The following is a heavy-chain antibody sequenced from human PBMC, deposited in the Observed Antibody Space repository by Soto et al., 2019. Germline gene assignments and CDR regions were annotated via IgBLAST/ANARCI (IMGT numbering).Heavy chain of an antibody. J-gene: IGHJ5*02. CDR2: ISAYNGNT. CDR1: GYTFTSYG. Sequence: EASVKVSCKASGYTFTSYGISWVRQAPGQGLEWMGWISAYNGNTNYAQKLQGRVTMTTDTSTSTAYMELRSLRSDDTAVYYCARVEVVVVVAATPRFDPWGQGTLVTVSS. D-gene: IGHD2-15*01. CDR3: ARVEVVVVVAATPRFDP. V-gene: IGHV1-18*01.